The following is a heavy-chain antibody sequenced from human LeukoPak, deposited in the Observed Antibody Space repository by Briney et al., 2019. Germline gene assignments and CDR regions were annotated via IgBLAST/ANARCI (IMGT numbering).Heavy chain of an antibody. D-gene: IGHD3-22*01. Sequence: GSLILSCATSGFTLSCTWMTWVRQTPRRGLECVANIKPDGSTKYYPDSVKGRFTVSRDHAKNSLYLQMNSLRVEDTGIYYCTSDLNHDSDGWRQRTLVTVSS. CDR3: TSDLNHDSDG. CDR2: IKPDGSTK. CDR1: GFTLSCTW. V-gene: IGHV3-7*01. J-gene: IGHJ4*01.